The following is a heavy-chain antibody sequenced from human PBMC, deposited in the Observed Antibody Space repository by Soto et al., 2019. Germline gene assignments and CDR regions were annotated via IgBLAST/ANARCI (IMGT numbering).Heavy chain of an antibody. CDR3: ARHTPAISISDH. V-gene: IGHV4-30-2*01. Sequence: SETLSLTCAVSGGSISSGGYSWSWIRQPPGKGLEWIGYIYHSGSTYYNPSLKSRVTISVDRSKNQFPLKLSSVTAADTAVYYCARHTPAISISDHWGQGTLVTVSS. CDR2: IYHSGST. J-gene: IGHJ4*02. CDR1: GGSISSGGYS. D-gene: IGHD2-15*01.